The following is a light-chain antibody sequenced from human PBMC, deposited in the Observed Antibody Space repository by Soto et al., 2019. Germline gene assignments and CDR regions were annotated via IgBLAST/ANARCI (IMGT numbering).Light chain of an antibody. CDR1: ENIVNW. V-gene: IGKV1-5*03. CDR2: KTS. J-gene: IGKJ2*01. Sequence: DIQMTQSPSTLSASVGDRVTITCRARENIVNWLAWYQQKPGKAPNLLIYKTSTLQRGVPSRFSGSGSGTEFTLTISSPQPDDFATYYCQQYDSHPMYTFGQGTK. CDR3: QQYDSHPMYT.